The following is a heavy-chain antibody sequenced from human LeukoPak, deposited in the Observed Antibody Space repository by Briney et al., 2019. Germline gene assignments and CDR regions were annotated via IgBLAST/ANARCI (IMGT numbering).Heavy chain of an antibody. J-gene: IGHJ6*02. CDR1: GYTFTDYY. D-gene: IGHD1-26*01. CDR2: IIPIFGTA. Sequence: SVKVSCKASGYTFTDYYMHWVRQAPGQGLEWMGGIIPIFGTANYAQKFQGRVTITADESTSTAYMELSSLRSEDTAVYYCASPPLGGATNYYYYGMDVWGQGTTVTVSS. CDR3: ASPPLGGATNYYYYGMDV. V-gene: IGHV1-69*13.